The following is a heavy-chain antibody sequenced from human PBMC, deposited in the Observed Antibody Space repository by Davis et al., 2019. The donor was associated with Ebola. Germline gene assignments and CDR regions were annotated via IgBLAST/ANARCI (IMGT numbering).Heavy chain of an antibody. CDR3: ARRGRGQWLSQVGYFDY. V-gene: IGHV4-39*01. J-gene: IGHJ4*02. CDR1: GGSISSSSYY. CDR2: IYYSGST. D-gene: IGHD3-22*01. Sequence: MPSETLSLTCTVSGGSISSSSYYWGWIRQPPGKGLEWIGSIYYSGSTYYNPSLKSRVTISVDTSKKQFSLKLTSVTAADTAVYYCARRGRGQWLSQVGYFDYWGQGTLVTVSS.